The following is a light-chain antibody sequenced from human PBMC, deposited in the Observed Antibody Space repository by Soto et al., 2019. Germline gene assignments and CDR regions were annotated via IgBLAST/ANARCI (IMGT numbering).Light chain of an antibody. CDR2: DDD. Sequence: VLTQPPSTSGTPGQTVAISCSGTSSNIGSHTVNWYQQKAGQAPVLVVFDDDDRPSGIPERFSGSNSGNTATLTISGVEAGDEADYYCQVWDSLTSHVFGTGTKLTVL. CDR1: SSNIGSHT. CDR3: QVWDSLTSHV. J-gene: IGLJ1*01. V-gene: IGLV3-21*02.